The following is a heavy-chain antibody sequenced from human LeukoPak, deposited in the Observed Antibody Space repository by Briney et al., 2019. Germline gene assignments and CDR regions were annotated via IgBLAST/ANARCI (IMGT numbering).Heavy chain of an antibody. Sequence: SVKVSCKASGGTFSRFAISWVRQAPGQGLEWMGRIIPVLTMANYAQKLQGRVTITADQSTGTAYMELSSLRSEDTAVYYCARVNSGSYPDAFDIWGQGTTVTVSS. CDR1: GGTFSRFA. J-gene: IGHJ3*02. CDR3: ARVNSGSYPDAFDI. D-gene: IGHD1-26*01. CDR2: IIPVLTMA. V-gene: IGHV1-69*04.